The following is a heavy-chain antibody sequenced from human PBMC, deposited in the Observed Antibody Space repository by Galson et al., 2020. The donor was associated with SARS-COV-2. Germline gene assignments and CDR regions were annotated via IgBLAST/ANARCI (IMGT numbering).Heavy chain of an antibody. CDR3: AREGNYCGGDSSDFDY. CDR2: IWYDGSNK. J-gene: IGHJ4*02. V-gene: IGHV3-33*01. CDR1: GFTISSYG. Sequence: GESLKISCAASGFTISSYGMHWVRQAPGKGLEWVAVIWYDGSNKYYADSVKGRFTISRDNSKNTLYLQMNSLRAEDTAVYYCAREGNYCGGDSSDFDYWGQGTLVTVSS. D-gene: IGHD2-21*02.